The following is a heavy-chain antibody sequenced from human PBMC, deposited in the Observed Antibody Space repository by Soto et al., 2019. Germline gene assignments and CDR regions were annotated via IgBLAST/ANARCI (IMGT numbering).Heavy chain of an antibody. CDR3: ARLWGGQWLVERYFYY. CDR2: ISAYNGNT. D-gene: IGHD6-19*01. CDR1: GYTFTSYG. J-gene: IGHJ4*02. Sequence: ASVKVSCKASGYTFTSYGISWVRQAPGQGLEWMGWISAYNGNTNYAQKVQGRVTMTTDTSTGTAYMELRSLRSDDTAVYYCARLWGGQWLVERYFYYWGQGTLVTVSS. V-gene: IGHV1-18*01.